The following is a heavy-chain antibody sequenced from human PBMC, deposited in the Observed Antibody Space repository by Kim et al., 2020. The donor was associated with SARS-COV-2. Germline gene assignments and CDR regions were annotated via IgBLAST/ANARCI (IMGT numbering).Heavy chain of an antibody. J-gene: IGHJ4*02. V-gene: IGHV3-30*03. Sequence: GGSLRLSCAASGFTFSSYGMHWVRQAPGKGLEWVAVISYDGSNKYYADSVKGRFTISRDNSKNTLYLQMNSLRAGDTAVYYCARGEFAVYWGQGTLVTVSS. CDR3: ARGEFAVY. CDR1: GFTFSSYG. D-gene: IGHD3-16*01. CDR2: ISYDGSNK.